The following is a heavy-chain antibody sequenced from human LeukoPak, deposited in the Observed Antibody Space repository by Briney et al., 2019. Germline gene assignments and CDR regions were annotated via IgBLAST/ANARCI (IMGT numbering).Heavy chain of an antibody. CDR1: GFTFSSYW. J-gene: IGHJ5*02. D-gene: IGHD3-3*01. CDR3: ARAMNRSGDYLGFDP. CDR2: IKTDGSQI. V-gene: IGHV3-7*01. Sequence: GGSLRLSCVASGFTFSSYWMTWVRQAPGKGVEWVANIKTDGSQIYYVDSVKGRFTISRDNAKNSLYLQMNSLRAEDTAVYYCARAMNRSGDYLGFDPWGLGIVVTVSS.